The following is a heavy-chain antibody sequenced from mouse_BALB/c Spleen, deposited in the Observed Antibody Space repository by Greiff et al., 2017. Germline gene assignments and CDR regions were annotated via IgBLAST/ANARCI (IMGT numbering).Heavy chain of an antibody. V-gene: IGHV1-69*01. CDR1: GYTFTDYW. J-gene: IGHJ4*01. Sequence: QVQLQQPGAELVMPGASVKMSCKASGYTFTDYWMHWVKQRPGQGLEWIGAIDTSDSYTSYNQKFKGKATLTVDESSSTAYMQLSSLTSEDSAVYYCARRGYYGSSPYAMDYWGQGTSVTVSS. CDR2: IDTSDSYT. CDR3: ARRGYYGSSPYAMDY. D-gene: IGHD1-1*01.